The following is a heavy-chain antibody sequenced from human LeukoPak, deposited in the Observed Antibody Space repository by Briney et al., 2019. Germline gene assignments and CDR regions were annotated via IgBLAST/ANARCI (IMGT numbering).Heavy chain of an antibody. J-gene: IGHJ4*02. D-gene: IGHD3-22*01. V-gene: IGHV6-1*01. CDR3: ARAGAYYYDSSGYYSFDY. CDR1: GDSVSSNSAA. CDR2: TYYRSKWYN. Sequence: SQTLSLTSAISGDSVSSNSAAWNWIRQSPSRGLEWLGRTYYRSKWYNDYAVSVKSRITINPDTSKNQFSLQLNSVTPEDTAVYYCARAGAYYYDSSGYYSFDYWGQGTLVTVSS.